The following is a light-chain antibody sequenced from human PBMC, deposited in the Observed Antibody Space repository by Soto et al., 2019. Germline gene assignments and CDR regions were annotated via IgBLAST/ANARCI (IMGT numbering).Light chain of an antibody. CDR2: WAS. CDR1: QSVLYSSNNKNY. J-gene: IGKJ1*01. Sequence: DIVMTQSPDSLAVSLGERATINCKSSQSVLYSSNNKNYLAWYQQKPGQTPKLLIYWASTRESGVPDRFSGSGSGTDFTLTISSLQAEDVAVYYCQQYYRPWTFGQGTKVESK. V-gene: IGKV4-1*01. CDR3: QQYYRPWT.